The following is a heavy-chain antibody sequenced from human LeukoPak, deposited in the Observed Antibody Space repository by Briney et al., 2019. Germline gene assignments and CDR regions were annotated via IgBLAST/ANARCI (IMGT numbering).Heavy chain of an antibody. CDR2: ISSSSSYI. CDR3: AREIAVAGPGGY. J-gene: IGHJ4*02. CDR1: GFTFSSYS. Sequence: GGSLRLSCAASGFTFSSYSMNWVRQAPGKGLEWVSSISSSSSYIYYADSVKGRFTISRDNAKISLYLEMNSLRAEDTAVYYCAREIAVAGPGGYWGQGTLVTVSS. V-gene: IGHV3-21*01. D-gene: IGHD6-19*01.